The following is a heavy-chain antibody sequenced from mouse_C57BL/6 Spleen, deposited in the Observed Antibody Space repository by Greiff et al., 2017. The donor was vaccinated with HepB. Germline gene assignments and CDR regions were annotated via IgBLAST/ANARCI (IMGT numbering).Heavy chain of an antibody. J-gene: IGHJ3*01. CDR3: ARSGYYGSSFVFAY. D-gene: IGHD1-1*01. CDR2: IYPGDGDT. CDR1: GYAFSSSW. V-gene: IGHV1-82*01. Sequence: VQLQQSGPELVKPGASVKISCKASGYAFSSSWMNWVKQRPGKGLEWIGRIYPGDGDTNYNGKFKGKATLTADKSSSTAYMQLSSLTSADSAVYFCARSGYYGSSFVFAYWGQGTLVTVSA.